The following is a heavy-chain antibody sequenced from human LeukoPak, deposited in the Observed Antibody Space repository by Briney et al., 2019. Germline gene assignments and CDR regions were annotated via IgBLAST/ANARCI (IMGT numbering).Heavy chain of an antibody. D-gene: IGHD3-22*01. CDR3: AIMHGYYDGSGYWVQ. J-gene: IGHJ1*01. CDR1: GFTFGSYG. CDR2: ITPNADRT. Sequence: GGSLRLSCAASGFTFGSYGMSWVRRAPGKGLEWVSFITPNADRTSYADSVEGRFTISRDNPRNTLYMQMNSLRDEDTAVSYCAIMHGYYDGSGYWVQRGQGTLVTVSS. V-gene: IGHV3-23*01.